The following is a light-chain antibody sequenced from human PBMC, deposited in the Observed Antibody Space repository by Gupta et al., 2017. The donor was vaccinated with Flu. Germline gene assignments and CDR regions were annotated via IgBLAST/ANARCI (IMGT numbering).Light chain of an antibody. CDR3: CSYAGSDTSEL. Sequence: QSALTQPASVSGSPGQSITISCTGTSSDLGGYNLVSWYQQHPGKAPKLMIYEGTKRPSGVSNRFSGSKSGNTASLTISGLQTEDEAAYYCCSYAGSDTSELFGGGTKLTVL. CDR1: SSDLGGYNL. V-gene: IGLV2-23*01. J-gene: IGLJ2*01. CDR2: EGT.